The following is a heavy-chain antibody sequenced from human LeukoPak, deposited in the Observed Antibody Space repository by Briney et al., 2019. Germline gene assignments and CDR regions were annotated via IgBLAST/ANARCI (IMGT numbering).Heavy chain of an antibody. CDR1: GFTFSSYA. CDR2: ISGSGGST. Sequence: GGSLRLSCAASGFTFSSYAMSWVRQAPGKGLEWVSAISGSGGSTYYADSVKGRFTISRDNSKNTLYLQMNSLRAEDTAVYYCAKVHAYYDFWSGASDFYYWGQGTLVTVSS. V-gene: IGHV3-23*01. CDR3: AKVHAYYDFWSGASDFYY. J-gene: IGHJ4*02. D-gene: IGHD3-3*01.